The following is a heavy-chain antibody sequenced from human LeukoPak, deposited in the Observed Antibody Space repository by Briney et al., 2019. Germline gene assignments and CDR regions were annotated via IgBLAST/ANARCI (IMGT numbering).Heavy chain of an antibody. CDR1: GFTFSSYS. D-gene: IGHD6-13*01. V-gene: IGHV3-21*01. Sequence: NPGGSLRLSGAASGFTFSSYSMNWVGQAPGKGLEWVSSISSSSSYIYYADSVKGRFTISRDNAKNSLYLQMNSLRAEDTAVYYCAVRIAAAGHYWGQGTLVTVSS. CDR3: AVRIAAAGHY. CDR2: ISSSSSYI. J-gene: IGHJ4*02.